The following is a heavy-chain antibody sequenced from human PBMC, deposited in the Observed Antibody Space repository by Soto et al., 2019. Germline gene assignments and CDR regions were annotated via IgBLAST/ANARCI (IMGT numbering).Heavy chain of an antibody. J-gene: IGHJ4*02. Sequence: QLQLQESGPGLVKPSETLSLTCTVSGGSISSSSYYWGWIRQPPGKGLEWIGSIYYSGSTYYNPSLKSRVTISVDTSKNQFSLKLSSVTAADTAVYYCARLAVAGTQDYWGQGTLVTVSS. V-gene: IGHV4-39*01. CDR1: GGSISSSSYY. D-gene: IGHD6-19*01. CDR2: IYYSGST. CDR3: ARLAVAGTQDY.